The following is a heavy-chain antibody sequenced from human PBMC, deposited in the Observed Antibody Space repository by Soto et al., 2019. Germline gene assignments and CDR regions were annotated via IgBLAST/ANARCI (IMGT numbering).Heavy chain of an antibody. CDR2: ISYDGSNK. J-gene: IGHJ3*02. CDR3: ARGGYYDSSGYPVGSDAIDI. V-gene: IGHV3-30-3*01. CDR1: GFTFSSYA. Sequence: GGSLRLSCAASGFTFSSYAMHWVRQAPGKGLEWVAVISYDGSNKYYADSVKGRFTISRDNSKNTLYLQMNSLRAEDTAVYYCARGGYYDSSGYPVGSDAIDIWGQGTMVTVSS. D-gene: IGHD3-22*01.